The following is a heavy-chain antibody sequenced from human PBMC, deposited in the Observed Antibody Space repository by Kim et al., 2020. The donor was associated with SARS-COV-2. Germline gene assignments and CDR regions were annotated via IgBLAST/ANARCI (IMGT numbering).Heavy chain of an antibody. D-gene: IGHD3-16*01. CDR3: ARDVFSVKYFDY. Sequence: GGSLRLSCAASGFTISSNYMNWIRQAPGKGLEWVSSIYTDGDAYYADSVKGRFTISREISKSTVYLQMKSLRAEDTAVYYCARDVFSVKYFDYWCQGILV. CDR1: GFTISSNY. V-gene: IGHV3-66*01. J-gene: IGHJ4*02. CDR2: IYTDGDA.